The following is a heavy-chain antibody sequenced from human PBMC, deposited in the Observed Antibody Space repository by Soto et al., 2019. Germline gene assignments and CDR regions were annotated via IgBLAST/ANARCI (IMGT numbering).Heavy chain of an antibody. D-gene: IGHD3-10*01. CDR3: ASSYGSGYRAFDY. V-gene: IGHV1-69*02. CDR2: INPILSMS. J-gene: IGHJ4*02. CDR1: GDTFTFYS. Sequence: QVPLVQSGAEVKRPGSSVKVSCKASGDTFTFYSINWVRQAPGLGLEWMGRINPILSMSNYAQRFQGRVTMTADKSTSTAYMALSSLRSEDTAIYYCASSYGSGYRAFDYWGQGALVTVSS.